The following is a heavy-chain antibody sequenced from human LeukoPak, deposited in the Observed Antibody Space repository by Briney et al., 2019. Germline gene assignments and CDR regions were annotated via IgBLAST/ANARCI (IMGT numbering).Heavy chain of an antibody. Sequence: GSVIVSCKTSRNTFTNYGIRGVRQAPGQGLEWMGWISAYNGNTNYAQKLQGRVTMTTDTFTSTAYMELRSLRSDDTAVYYCARDCSSTSCYSVWFDPWGQGTLATVSS. CDR1: RNTFTNYG. CDR3: ARDCSSTSCYSVWFDP. D-gene: IGHD2-2*01. CDR2: ISAYNGNT. J-gene: IGHJ5*02. V-gene: IGHV1-18*01.